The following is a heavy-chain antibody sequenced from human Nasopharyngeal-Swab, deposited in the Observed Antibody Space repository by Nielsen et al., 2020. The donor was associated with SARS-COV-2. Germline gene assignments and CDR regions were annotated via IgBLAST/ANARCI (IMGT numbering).Heavy chain of an antibody. Sequence: SVKVSCKASGGTFSSYAISWVRQAPGQGLEWMGGIIPIFGTANYAQKFQGRVTITADESTSTAYMQLSSLRSEDTAVYYCARLPHTAMVKAYFDYWGQGTLVTVSS. CDR3: ARLPHTAMVKAYFDY. V-gene: IGHV1-69*13. CDR2: IIPIFGTA. D-gene: IGHD5-18*01. CDR1: GGTFSSYA. J-gene: IGHJ4*02.